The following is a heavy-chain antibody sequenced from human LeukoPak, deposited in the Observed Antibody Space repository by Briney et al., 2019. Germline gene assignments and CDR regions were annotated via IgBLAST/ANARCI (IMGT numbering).Heavy chain of an antibody. D-gene: IGHD5-12*01. CDR1: GGTFSSYA. CDR2: IIPILGIA. Sequence: ASVKVSCKASGGTFSSYAISWVRQAPGQGLEWMGRIIPILGIANYAQKFQGRVTITADKSTSTAYMEPSSLRSEDTAVYYCARGSGIVATILDYWGQGTLVTVSS. J-gene: IGHJ4*02. V-gene: IGHV1-69*04. CDR3: ARGSGIVATILDY.